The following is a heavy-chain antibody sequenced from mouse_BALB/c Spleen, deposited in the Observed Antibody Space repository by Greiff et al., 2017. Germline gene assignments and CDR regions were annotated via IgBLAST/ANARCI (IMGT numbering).Heavy chain of an antibody. D-gene: IGHD2-4*01. V-gene: IGHV1-37*01. CDR2: INPYNGDT. J-gene: IGHJ2*01. CDR3: GRGVDYDALFDY. CDR1: GYSFTGYF. Sequence: EVMLVESGPELVKPGASVKISCKASGYSFTGYFMNWVKQSHGKSLEWIGRINPYNGDTFYNQKFKGKATLTVDKSSSTAHMELLSLTSEDSAVYYCGRGVDYDALFDYWGQGTTLTVSS.